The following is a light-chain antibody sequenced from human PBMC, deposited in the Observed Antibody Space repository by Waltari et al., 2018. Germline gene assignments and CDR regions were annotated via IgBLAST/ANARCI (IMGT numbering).Light chain of an antibody. CDR1: QSVSSY. V-gene: IGKV3-11*01. J-gene: IGKJ5*01. Sequence: EIVLTQSPDTLSLSPGERATLPCRASQSVSSYLAWFQQKPGQAPRLLIYDASNRATGIPARFSGSGSGTEFTLTISSLEPEDFAVYYCQQRSNWPPITFGQGTRLEIK. CDR2: DAS. CDR3: QQRSNWPPIT.